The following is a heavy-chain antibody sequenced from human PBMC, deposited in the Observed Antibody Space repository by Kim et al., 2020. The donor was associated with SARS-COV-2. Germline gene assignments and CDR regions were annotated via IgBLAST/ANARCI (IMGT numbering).Heavy chain of an antibody. CDR3: ARDPPGYYYDSSGYFYDY. D-gene: IGHD3-22*01. V-gene: IGHV3-48*02. J-gene: IGHJ4*02. Sequence: KGRFTISRDNAKNSLYLQMNSLRDEDTAVYYCARDPPGYYYDSSGYFYDYWGQGTLVTVSS.